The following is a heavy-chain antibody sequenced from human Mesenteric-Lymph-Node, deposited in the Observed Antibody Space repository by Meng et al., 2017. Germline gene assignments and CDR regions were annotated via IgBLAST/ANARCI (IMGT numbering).Heavy chain of an antibody. V-gene: IGHV3-30*07. CDR1: GFTFSSYD. CDR2: TSYVGTNE. D-gene: IGHD4-23*01. CDR3: ARATVVTNWFDY. J-gene: IGHJ4*02. Sequence: GESLKISCAASGFTFSSYDMHWVRQAPGKGLEWVAVTSYVGTNEFNADSVRGRFTISRDDSKNTLFLQMKSLRAEDTAVYYCARATVVTNWFDYWGQGTLVTVSS.